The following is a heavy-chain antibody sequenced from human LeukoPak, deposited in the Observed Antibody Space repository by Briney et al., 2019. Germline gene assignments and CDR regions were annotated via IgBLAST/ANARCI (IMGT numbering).Heavy chain of an antibody. CDR3: ARGSDIRSRYYYMDV. J-gene: IGHJ6*03. CDR1: GYTFTSYG. CDR2: ISAYNDNT. D-gene: IGHD2-15*01. V-gene: IGHV1-18*01. Sequence: ASVKVSCKASGYTFTSYGISWVRQAPGQGLEWMGWISAYNDNTNYAQKLQGRVTMTTDTSTSTVYMELSSLRSEDTAVYYCARGSDIRSRYYYMDVWGKGTTVTVSS.